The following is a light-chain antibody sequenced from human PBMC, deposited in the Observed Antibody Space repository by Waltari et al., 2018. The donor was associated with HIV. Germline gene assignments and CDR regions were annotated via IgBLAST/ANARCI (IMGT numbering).Light chain of an antibody. CDR2: RND. CDR1: KSNIGNNF. CDR3: VSWDDNLGHWI. J-gene: IGLJ2*01. V-gene: IGLV1-47*01. Sequence: QPKMTQAPSASQTPGQRITMSCSGTKSNIGNNFIYWYQQIAGAAPRLVMARNDQRPAGVPDRFSGTKSGTSAFLAITGLRLDDEATYFCVSWDDNLGHWIFGGGTKLTVL.